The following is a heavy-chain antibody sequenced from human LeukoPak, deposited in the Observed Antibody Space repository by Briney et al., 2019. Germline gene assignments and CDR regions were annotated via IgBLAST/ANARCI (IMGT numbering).Heavy chain of an antibody. D-gene: IGHD3-22*01. CDR3: AKGYDSSGDYYFDY. Sequence: GRSLRLSCAASGFTFSSYAMSWVRQAPGKGLEWVSAISGSGGSTYYADSVKGRFSISRDNSKNTLYLQMNSLRAEDTAVYYCAKGYDSSGDYYFDYWGQGTLVTVSS. CDR2: ISGSGGST. J-gene: IGHJ4*02. V-gene: IGHV3-23*01. CDR1: GFTFSSYA.